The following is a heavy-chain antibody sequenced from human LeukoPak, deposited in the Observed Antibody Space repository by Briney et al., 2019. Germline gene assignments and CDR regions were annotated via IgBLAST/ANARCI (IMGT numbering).Heavy chain of an antibody. CDR3: ASNLSGSYYNWFDR. D-gene: IGHD1-26*01. CDR2: IYYSGST. J-gene: IGHJ5*02. Sequence: SETLSLTCTVSGGSVSSGSYYWSWIRQPPGKGLEWSGYIYYSGSTNYNPALKSRVTISVDTSKNQFSLKLSSVTAADTAVYYCASNLSGSYYNWFDRWGQGALVTVSS. V-gene: IGHV4-61*01. CDR1: GGSVSSGSYY.